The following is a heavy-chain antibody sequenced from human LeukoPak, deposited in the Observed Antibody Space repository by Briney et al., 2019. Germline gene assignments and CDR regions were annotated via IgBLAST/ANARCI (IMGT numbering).Heavy chain of an antibody. J-gene: IGHJ5*02. D-gene: IGHD1-14*01. CDR3: TAEPNWFDP. Sequence: GGSLRLSCAASGFTFTNAWMSWVRQGPGKGLEWVGRIKSKTAGGTTDYAAPVRGRFTISRDDSKNTLYLQMNSLKTEDTAVYYCTAEPNWFDPWGQGTLVTVSS. CDR1: GFTFTNAW. CDR2: IKSKTAGGTT. V-gene: IGHV3-15*01.